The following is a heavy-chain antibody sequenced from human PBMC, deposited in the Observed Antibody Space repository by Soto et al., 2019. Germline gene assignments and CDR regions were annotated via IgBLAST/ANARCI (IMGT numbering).Heavy chain of an antibody. J-gene: IGHJ6*04. CDR2: IIPIFGTA. V-gene: IGHV1-69*06. CDR3: ARDLSGGDYYDSSGYTWPLYYYYGMDV. CDR1: GGTFSSYA. Sequence: SVEVSCKAFGGTFSSYAISWVRQAPGQGLEWMGGIIPIFGTANYAQKFQGRVTITADKSTSTAYMELSSLRSEDTAVYYCARDLSGGDYYDSSGYTWPLYYYYGMDVWGKGTTVTVS. D-gene: IGHD3-22*01.